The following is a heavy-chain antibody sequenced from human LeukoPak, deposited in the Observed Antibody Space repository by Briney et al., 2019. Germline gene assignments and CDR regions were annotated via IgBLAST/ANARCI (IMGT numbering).Heavy chain of an antibody. J-gene: IGHJ3*02. CDR2: ISAYNGNT. V-gene: IGHV1-18*01. Sequence: ASVKVSCKASGYTFTSYGISWVRQAPEQGLEWMGWISAYNGNTNYAQKLQGRVTMTTDTSTSTAYMELRSLRSDDTAVYYCARDHWSGSGTLRAFDIWGQGTMVTVSS. CDR3: ARDHWSGSGTLRAFDI. CDR1: GYTFTSYG. D-gene: IGHD3-10*01.